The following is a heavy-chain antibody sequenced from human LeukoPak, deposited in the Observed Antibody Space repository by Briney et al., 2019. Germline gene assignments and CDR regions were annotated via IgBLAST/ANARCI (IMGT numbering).Heavy chain of an antibody. Sequence: GSLRLFCAASGLTFSNAWMSWVRQAPGKGLEWVGHIRSKTDGGTTDYAAPVMGRFTVPRDDSKNTQYLQMNSLKTEDTAVYYCTTYYYDSTSDFGYWGQGTLVTVSS. V-gene: IGHV3-15*01. CDR3: TTYYYDSTSDFGY. CDR2: IRSKTDGGTT. D-gene: IGHD3-22*01. J-gene: IGHJ4*02. CDR1: GLTFSNAW.